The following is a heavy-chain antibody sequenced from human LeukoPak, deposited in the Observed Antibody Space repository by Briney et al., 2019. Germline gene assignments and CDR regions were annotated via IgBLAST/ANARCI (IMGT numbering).Heavy chain of an antibody. CDR3: ARHVYGEGMVV. D-gene: IGHD4-17*01. CDR1: GGSLNGYY. J-gene: IGHJ6*04. CDR2: LHSSEGT. Sequence: PSEDLSCTCTVSGGSLNGYYWGWLRQPPGKGLECIGYLHSSEGTAPSASLKSRPTVSLDTSKNQFSLTLSSVTAADTAVYYCARHVYGEGMVVWGKGTTVTVSS. V-gene: IGHV4-59*08.